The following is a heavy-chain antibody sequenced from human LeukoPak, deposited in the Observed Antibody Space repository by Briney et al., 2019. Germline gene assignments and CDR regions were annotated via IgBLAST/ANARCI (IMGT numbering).Heavy chain of an antibody. D-gene: IGHD2-21*02. Sequence: GGSLRLSCAASGFTFSSYGMSWVRQAPGKGLEWVSAISGSGGSTYHADSVKGRFTISRDNSKNTLYLQMNSLRAEDTAVYYCASTIVVVTAANYWGQGTLVTVSS. J-gene: IGHJ4*02. CDR3: ASTIVVVTAANY. V-gene: IGHV3-23*01. CDR1: GFTFSSYG. CDR2: ISGSGGST.